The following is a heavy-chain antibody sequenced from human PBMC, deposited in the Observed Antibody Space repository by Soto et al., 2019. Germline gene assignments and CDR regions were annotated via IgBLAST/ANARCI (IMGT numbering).Heavy chain of an antibody. CDR3: ATMVEMATITTTYFDY. CDR2: IIPILGIA. V-gene: IGHV1-69*02. J-gene: IGHJ4*02. Sequence: SVKVSCKASGGTFSSYTISWVRQAPGQGLEWMGRIIPILGIANYAQKFQGRVTITADESTSTAYMELSSLRSEDTAVYYCATMVEMATITTTYFDYWGQGTLVTVSS. CDR1: GGTFSSYT. D-gene: IGHD5-12*01.